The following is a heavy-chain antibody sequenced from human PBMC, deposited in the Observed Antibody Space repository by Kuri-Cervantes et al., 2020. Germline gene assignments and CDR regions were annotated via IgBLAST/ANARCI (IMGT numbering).Heavy chain of an antibody. Sequence: GGSLRLSCAASGFTVTKNYMNWVRQAPGKGLEWVTSISSSSSYIYYANSVKGRFTISRDNAKNSLYLQMNSLRAEDTAVYYCARDMRSGGYYYYGRDDWGQGTMVTVSS. CDR2: ISSSSSYI. CDR1: GFTVTKNY. D-gene: IGHD4-23*01. V-gene: IGHV3-21*01. J-gene: IGHJ6*02. CDR3: ARDMRSGGYYYYGRDD.